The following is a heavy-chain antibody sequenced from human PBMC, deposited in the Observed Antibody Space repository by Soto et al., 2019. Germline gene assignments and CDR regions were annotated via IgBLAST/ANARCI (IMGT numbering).Heavy chain of an antibody. Sequence: SETLSLTCTVSGGSISSGSYYWSWIRQPPGKGLEWIGYISYSGSTNYNPSLKSRVTISVDTSKNQFSLKLSSVTAADTALYYCARQGYYGSGSYYKFRWFDPWGQGTLVTV. CDR1: GGSISSGSYY. D-gene: IGHD3-10*01. V-gene: IGHV4-61*01. CDR3: ARQGYYGSGSYYKFRWFDP. J-gene: IGHJ5*02. CDR2: ISYSGST.